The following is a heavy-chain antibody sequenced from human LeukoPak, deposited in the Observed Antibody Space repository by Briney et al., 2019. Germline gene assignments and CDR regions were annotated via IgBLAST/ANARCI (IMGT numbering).Heavy chain of an antibody. J-gene: IGHJ5*02. CDR2: IRSTGDT. CDR3: ARDAGNSGYGCDL. Sequence: GGSLRLSCAASGFTLSNARMHWVRQAPGKGLEWVSHIRSTGDTFYADSVKGRFTISRDNARNSLYLQMNSLRAEDTAMYYCARDAGNSGYGCDLWGQGTLVTVSS. D-gene: IGHD5-12*01. V-gene: IGHV3-48*01. CDR1: GFTLSNAR.